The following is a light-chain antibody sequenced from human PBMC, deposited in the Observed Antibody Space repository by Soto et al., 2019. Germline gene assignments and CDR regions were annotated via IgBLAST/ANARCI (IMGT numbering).Light chain of an antibody. CDR3: QQRSDFLT. Sequence: EIVLTQSPGTLSLSPGERATLSCRASQSVSSYLAWYQQKPGQAPRLLIYDASNRATGIPPRFSGSGSGTDFTLTISILEPEDFAVYYCQQRSDFLTFGGGTKVEIK. V-gene: IGKV3-11*01. J-gene: IGKJ4*01. CDR2: DAS. CDR1: QSVSSY.